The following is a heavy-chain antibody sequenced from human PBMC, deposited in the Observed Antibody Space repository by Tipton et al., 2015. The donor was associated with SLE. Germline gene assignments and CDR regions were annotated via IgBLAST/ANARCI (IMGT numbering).Heavy chain of an antibody. CDR3: ARGQWLVSGMDV. J-gene: IGHJ6*02. CDR1: GFTFSSYA. Sequence: SLRLSCAASGFTFSSYAMHWVRQAPGKGLEWVAVISYDGSNKYYADSVKGRFTISRDNSKNTLYLQMNSLRAEDTAVYYCARGQWLVSGMDVWGQGTTVTVSS. D-gene: IGHD6-19*01. CDR2: ISYDGSNK. V-gene: IGHV3-30*04.